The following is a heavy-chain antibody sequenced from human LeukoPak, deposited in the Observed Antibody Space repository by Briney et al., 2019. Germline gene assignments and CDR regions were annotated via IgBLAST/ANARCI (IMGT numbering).Heavy chain of an antibody. J-gene: IGHJ4*02. CDR1: GFTFSNAW. CDR2: IKSKTDGGTT. CDR3: TTLGYCSSTSCYN. D-gene: IGHD2-2*02. Sequence: GSLRLSCAASGFTFSNAWMSWVRQAPGKGMEWVGRIKSKTDGGTTDYAAPVKGRFTISRDDSKNTLYLQMNSLKTEDTAVYYCTTLGYCSSTSCYNWGQGTLVTVSS. V-gene: IGHV3-15*01.